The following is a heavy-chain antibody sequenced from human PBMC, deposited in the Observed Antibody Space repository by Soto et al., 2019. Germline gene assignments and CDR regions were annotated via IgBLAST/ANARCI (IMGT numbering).Heavy chain of an antibody. CDR2: IYHSGNT. Sequence: SETLSLTCASSGGSISSGGYSGSWIRQPPGKGLEWIGYIYHSGNTYYNPSLKSRVTISVDRSKNQFSLKLSSVTAADTAVYYCASYHRGDIVVVVAAGNDAFDIWGQGTMVT. J-gene: IGHJ3*02. V-gene: IGHV4-30-2*01. CDR1: GGSISSGGYS. CDR3: ASYHRGDIVVVVAAGNDAFDI. D-gene: IGHD2-15*01.